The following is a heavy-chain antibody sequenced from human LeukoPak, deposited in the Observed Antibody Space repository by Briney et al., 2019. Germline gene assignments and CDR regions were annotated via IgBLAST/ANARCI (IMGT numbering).Heavy chain of an antibody. Sequence: SETLSLTCTVSGGSINNYYWSWFRQPPGKGLEWIGNIYHSGTDYNPSLKSRVTISIDTSKNQFSLKLSSVTAADTAVYYCAGSSTWLSFEFWGQGTLVTVSS. CDR2: IYHSGT. CDR3: AGSSTWLSFEF. CDR1: GGSINNYY. V-gene: IGHV4-59*08. J-gene: IGHJ4*02. D-gene: IGHD2-2*01.